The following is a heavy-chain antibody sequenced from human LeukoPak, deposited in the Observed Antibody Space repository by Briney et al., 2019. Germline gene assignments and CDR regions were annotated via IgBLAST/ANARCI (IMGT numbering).Heavy chain of an antibody. CDR3: ARLAGRYSSSLRYYYYYMDV. CDR2: INPHSDGP. CDR1: GYTFNGYY. J-gene: IGHJ6*03. V-gene: IGHV1-2*02. D-gene: IGHD6-6*01. Sequence: ASVKVSCKASGYTFNGYYIHWVRQAPGQGLEWMGWINPHSDGPTYAQKFQGRITMTRDTSISTAYMELSSLTSDDTAVYYCARLAGRYSSSLRYYYYYMDVWGKGTTVTVSS.